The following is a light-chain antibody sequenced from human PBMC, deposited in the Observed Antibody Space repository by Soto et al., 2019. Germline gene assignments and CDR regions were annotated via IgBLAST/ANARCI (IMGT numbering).Light chain of an antibody. J-gene: IGLJ1*01. V-gene: IGLV1-44*01. CDR1: SSNIGGHP. CDR3: ASWDNSLNGLYV. Sequence: QSVLTQPPSASGIPGQRVSISCSGSSSNIGGHPVNWYQQLPGTAPKLLLYGDNQRPSGVPDRFSGSKSGTSASLAISGLQSEDEAHYYCASWDNSLNGLYVFGTGTKVTVL. CDR2: GDN.